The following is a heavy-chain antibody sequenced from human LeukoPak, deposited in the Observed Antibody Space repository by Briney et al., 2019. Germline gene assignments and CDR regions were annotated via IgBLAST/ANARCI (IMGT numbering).Heavy chain of an antibody. CDR2: ISGSGGST. J-gene: IGHJ4*02. CDR1: GFTFSSYA. Sequence: GESVKISCAASGFTFSSYAMSWVRQAPGKGLEWVSAISGSGGSTYYADSVKGRFTISRDNSRDTLYLQMNSLRAQDTAVYYCAKGYYDYVWGSYYFDYWGQGTLVTVSS. V-gene: IGHV3-23*01. CDR3: AKGYYDYVWGSYYFDY. D-gene: IGHD3-16*01.